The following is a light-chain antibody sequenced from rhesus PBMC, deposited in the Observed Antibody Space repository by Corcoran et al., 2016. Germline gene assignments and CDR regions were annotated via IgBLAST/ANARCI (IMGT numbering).Light chain of an antibody. Sequence: DIVMTQTPLSLPVTPGEPASISCRSSQSLLDSEVGNTYLDWFLQKPAQSPPLFVYEVSNRAFGVPNRRICSGSETEFTLKSSRVEAEDVGVYYCMLALRFPPPTFGGGTKVEIK. J-gene: IGKJ4*01. CDR3: MLALRFPPPT. CDR1: QSLLDSEVGNTY. V-gene: IGKV2-104*02. CDR2: EVS.